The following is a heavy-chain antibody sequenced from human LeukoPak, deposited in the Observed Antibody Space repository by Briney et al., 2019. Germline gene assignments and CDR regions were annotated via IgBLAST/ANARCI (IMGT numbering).Heavy chain of an antibody. CDR2: ISGSGGST. J-gene: IGHJ5*02. CDR3: APGGIAAAGGGWFDP. Sequence: GGSLRLSCAASGFTFSSYATSWVRQAPGKGLEWVSAISGSGGSTYYADSVKGRFTISRDNSKNTLYLQMNSLRAEDTAVYYCAPGGIAAAGGGWFDPWGQGTLVTVSS. V-gene: IGHV3-23*01. CDR1: GFTFSSYA. D-gene: IGHD6-13*01.